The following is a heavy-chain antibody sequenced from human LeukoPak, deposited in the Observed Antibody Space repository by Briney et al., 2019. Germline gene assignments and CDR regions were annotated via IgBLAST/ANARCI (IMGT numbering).Heavy chain of an antibody. CDR3: AKFGIRGCSSSTRCYTFFFYYGMDV. D-gene: IGHD2-2*02. Sequence: GESLKISCKGSGYSFHDYWIGWVRQMPGKGPELMGSIFPHDSDTKYSPSFEGQVTISVDKSISTAYVQWCSLRVSDTAIYYCAKFGIRGCSSSTRCYTFFFYYGMDVWGQGTTVTVSS. V-gene: IGHV5-51*01. CDR1: GYSFHDYW. CDR2: IFPHDSDT. J-gene: IGHJ6*02.